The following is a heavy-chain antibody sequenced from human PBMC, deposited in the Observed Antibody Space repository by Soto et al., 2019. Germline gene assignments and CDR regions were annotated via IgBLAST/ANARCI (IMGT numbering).Heavy chain of an antibody. CDR2: TYWDDEK. CDR1: GFSLSTSGVG. V-gene: IGHV2-5*02. Sequence: QITLNESGAALVKPPETLTLTCTFSGFSLSTSGVGVGWIRQSPVKAPEWLALTYWDDEKRYSASLKSRLTITKLTSKTQVVLTMANLSPADTATYNCAYRVLRTVFGLVTTPAIYFDFWAQGTPVAVAS. D-gene: IGHD3-3*01. CDR3: AYRVLRTVFGLVTTPAIYFDF. J-gene: IGHJ4*02.